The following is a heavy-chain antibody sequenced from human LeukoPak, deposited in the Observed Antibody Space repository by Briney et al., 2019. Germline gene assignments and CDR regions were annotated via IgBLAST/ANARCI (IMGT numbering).Heavy chain of an antibody. J-gene: IGHJ4*02. CDR3: ARHEVPYDSSGYYYGHFDY. CDR2: ISGSGGST. Sequence: GGSLRLSCAASGFTFSSYAMSWVRQAPGKGLEWVSAISGSGGSTYYADSVKGRFTISRDNSKNTLYLQMNSLRAEDTAMYYCARHEVPYDSSGYYYGHFDYWGQGTLVTVSS. CDR1: GFTFSSYA. D-gene: IGHD3-22*01. V-gene: IGHV3-23*01.